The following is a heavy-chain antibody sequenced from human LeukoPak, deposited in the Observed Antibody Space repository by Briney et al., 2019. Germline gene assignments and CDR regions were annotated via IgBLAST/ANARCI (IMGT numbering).Heavy chain of an antibody. V-gene: IGHV3-53*01. CDR2: IYKNAIT. CDR1: GFTFSSYG. J-gene: IGHJ6*03. D-gene: IGHD3-10*01. Sequence: GGSLRLSCAASGFTFSSYGMSWVRQAPGKGLEWVSVIYKNAITFHADTVKGRFTISRDNSKNTPYLQMNNLRADDTAVYYCAGSLRVRGVPDYMDVWGKGTTVTVSS. CDR3: AGSLRVRGVPDYMDV.